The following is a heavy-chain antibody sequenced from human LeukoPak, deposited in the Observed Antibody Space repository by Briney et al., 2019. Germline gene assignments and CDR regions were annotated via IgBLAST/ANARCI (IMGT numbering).Heavy chain of an antibody. CDR2: IIPLLGVA. Sequence: ASVKVFCKASGGTFTSYTFSWVRQAPGHGLEWMGRIIPLLGVANYAQKFQGRVTIIAEKSTSTVYMQLTSLRSEDTAIYYCARDDADSAYAAGDFWGQGTLVTVSS. CDR1: GGTFTSYT. V-gene: IGHV1-69*04. D-gene: IGHD5-12*01. J-gene: IGHJ4*02. CDR3: ARDDADSAYAAGDF.